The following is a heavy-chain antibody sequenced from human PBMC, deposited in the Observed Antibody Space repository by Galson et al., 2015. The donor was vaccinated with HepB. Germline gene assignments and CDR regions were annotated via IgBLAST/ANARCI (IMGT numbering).Heavy chain of an antibody. J-gene: IGHJ5*02. V-gene: IGHV1-69*13. Sequence: SVKVSCKASGCTFSSYAISWVRQAPGQGLEWMGGIIPIFGTANYAQKFQGRVTITADESTSTAYMELSSLRSEDTAVYYCARDLGGYKSNWFDPWGQGTLVTVSS. CDR1: GCTFSSYA. CDR2: IIPIFGTA. CDR3: ARDLGGYKSNWFDP. D-gene: IGHD5-24*01.